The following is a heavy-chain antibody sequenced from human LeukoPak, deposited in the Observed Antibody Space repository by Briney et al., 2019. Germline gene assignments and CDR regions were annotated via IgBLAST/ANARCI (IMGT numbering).Heavy chain of an antibody. Sequence: VASVKVSCKASGYTFTGYYMHWVRQAPGQGLEWMGWISAYNGNTNYAQKLQGRVTMTTDTSTSTAYMELRSLRSDDTAVYYCARAGPLRVYDSSGYLWWGQGTLVTVSS. CDR3: ARAGPLRVYDSSGYLW. CDR2: ISAYNGNT. D-gene: IGHD3-22*01. CDR1: GYTFTGYY. V-gene: IGHV1-18*04. J-gene: IGHJ4*02.